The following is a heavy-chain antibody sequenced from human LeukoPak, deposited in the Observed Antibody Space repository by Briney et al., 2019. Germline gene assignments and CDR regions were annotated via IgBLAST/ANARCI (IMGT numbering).Heavy chain of an antibody. D-gene: IGHD3-22*01. CDR3: ARGSAYYYDSSGYSVFDY. Sequence: PSETLSLTCTVSGGSISSYYWSWIRQPPGKGLEWIGYIYYSGSTNYNPSLKSRVTISVDTSKNQFSLKLSSVTAADTAVYYCARGSAYYYDSSGYSVFDYWGQGTLVTVSS. CDR1: GGSISSYY. J-gene: IGHJ4*02. V-gene: IGHV4-59*01. CDR2: IYYSGST.